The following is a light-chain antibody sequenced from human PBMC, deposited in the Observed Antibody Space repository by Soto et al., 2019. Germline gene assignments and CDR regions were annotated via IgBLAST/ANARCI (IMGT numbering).Light chain of an antibody. CDR2: YDS. CDR1: NIGSKS. Sequence: SYELTQPPSVSVAPGKTARITCGGNNIGSKSVHWYQQKPGQAPVLVIYYDSDRPSGIPERFSGSNSGNTATLTISRVEAGDESDYYCQVWDSSSDRDVVFGGGTKLTFL. V-gene: IGLV3-21*04. J-gene: IGLJ2*01. CDR3: QVWDSSSDRDVV.